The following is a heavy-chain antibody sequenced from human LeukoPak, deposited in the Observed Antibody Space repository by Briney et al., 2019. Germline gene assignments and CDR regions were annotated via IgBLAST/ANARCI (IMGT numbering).Heavy chain of an antibody. V-gene: IGHV3-15*01. CDR1: GFTFSNAW. CDR3: TTDPITMIVVVGDYMDV. D-gene: IGHD3-22*01. J-gene: IGHJ6*03. Sequence: PGGSLRLSCAASGFTFSNAWMSWVRQAPGKGLEWVGRIKSKTDGGTTDYAAPVKGRFTISRDDSKNTLYLQMNSLKTEDTAVYYCTTDPITMIVVVGDYMDVWGKGTTVTVSS. CDR2: IKSKTDGGTT.